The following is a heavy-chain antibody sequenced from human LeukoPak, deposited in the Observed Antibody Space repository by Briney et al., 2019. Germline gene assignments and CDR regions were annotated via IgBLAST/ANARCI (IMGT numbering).Heavy chain of an antibody. Sequence: RGESLQISCKGSGYSFTSYWIGWVRQLPGKGLEWMGIIYPGDSDTRYSPSFQGQVTISADKSISTAYLQWSSLKASDTAMYYCARQFHPYYYDSSGYSFDYWGQGTLVTVSS. V-gene: IGHV5-51*01. CDR2: IYPGDSDT. CDR3: ARQFHPYYYDSSGYSFDY. D-gene: IGHD3-22*01. CDR1: GYSFTSYW. J-gene: IGHJ4*02.